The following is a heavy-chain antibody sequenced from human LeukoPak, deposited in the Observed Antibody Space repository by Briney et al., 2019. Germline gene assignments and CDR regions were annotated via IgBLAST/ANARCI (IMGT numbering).Heavy chain of an antibody. CDR2: ISNDGSST. CDR3: ARAGRYFDSSGHSIYYFDY. CDR1: GVTFSSYW. D-gene: IGHD3-22*01. Sequence: GGSLRLSCAASGVTFSSYWMHWVRQAPGKGLEWVSRISNDGSSTSYADSVKGRFTISRDNAKNTLYLQMNSLRAEDTAVYYCARAGRYFDSSGHSIYYFDYWGQGTLVTVSS. J-gene: IGHJ4*02. V-gene: IGHV3-74*01.